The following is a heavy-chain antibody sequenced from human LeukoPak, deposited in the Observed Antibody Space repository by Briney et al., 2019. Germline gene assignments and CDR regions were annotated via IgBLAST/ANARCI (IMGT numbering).Heavy chain of an antibody. V-gene: IGHV4-59*01. Sequence: SETLSLTCTVSGGSINNDYWSWIRQPPGNGLEWIGYMYYSGSTNYNPSLKSRVTISVDTSKNQFALRLSSVTAADTAVYYCARDVGGGWLQSWGQGTLVTVSS. J-gene: IGHJ4*02. CDR3: ARDVGGGWLQS. CDR2: MYYSGST. CDR1: GGSINNDY. D-gene: IGHD5-24*01.